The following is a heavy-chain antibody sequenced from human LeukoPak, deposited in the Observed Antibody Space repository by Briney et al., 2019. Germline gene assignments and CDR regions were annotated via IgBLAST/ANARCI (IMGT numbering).Heavy chain of an antibody. CDR3: ARGRLGVTMIVALHY. CDR2: IIPIFGTA. Sequence: SVKVSCKASGGTFSSYAISWVRQAPGQGLEWMGGIIPIFGTANYAQKFQGRVTITTDESTSTAYMELSSLRSEDTAVYYCARGRLGVTMIVALHYWGQGTLVTVSS. D-gene: IGHD3-22*01. CDR1: GGTFSSYA. J-gene: IGHJ4*02. V-gene: IGHV1-69*05.